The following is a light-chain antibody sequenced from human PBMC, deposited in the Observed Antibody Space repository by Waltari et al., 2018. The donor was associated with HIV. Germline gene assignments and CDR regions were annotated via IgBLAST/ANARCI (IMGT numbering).Light chain of an antibody. CDR3: QQRSNWI. Sequence: EIVLTQSPATLSLSPGARATLSCRASQSVSSYLAWYQQKPGQAPRLLIYDASNRATGIPARFSGSGSGTDFTLTISSLEPEDFAVYYCQQRSNWIFGQGTRLEIK. V-gene: IGKV3-11*01. CDR2: DAS. J-gene: IGKJ5*01. CDR1: QSVSSY.